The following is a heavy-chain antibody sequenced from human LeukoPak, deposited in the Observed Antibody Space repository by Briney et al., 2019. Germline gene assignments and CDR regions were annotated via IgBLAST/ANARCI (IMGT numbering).Heavy chain of an antibody. Sequence: GGSLRLSCAASGFTFDDYGMSWVRQAPRKGLEWVSGINWNGGSTGYADSVKGRFTISRDNAKNSLYLQMNSLRAEDTALYYCARITIFGVVTRYYYYYMDVWGKGTTVTVSS. CDR1: GFTFDDYG. D-gene: IGHD3-3*01. CDR3: ARITIFGVVTRYYYYYMDV. V-gene: IGHV3-20*04. CDR2: INWNGGST. J-gene: IGHJ6*03.